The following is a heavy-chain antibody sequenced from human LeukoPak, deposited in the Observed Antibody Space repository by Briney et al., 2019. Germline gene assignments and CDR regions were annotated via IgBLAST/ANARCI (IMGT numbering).Heavy chain of an antibody. J-gene: IGHJ4*02. CDR1: GGSISSYY. V-gene: IGHV4-59*12. CDR2: IYYSGST. CDR3: ARDGALSGYGTGGYYFDY. Sequence: SETLSLTCTVSGGSISSYYWSWIRQPPGKGLEWIGYIYYSGSTNYNPSLKSRVTISVDTSKNQFSLKLSSVTAADTAVYYCARDGALSGYGTGGYYFDYWGQGTLVTVSS. D-gene: IGHD5-12*01.